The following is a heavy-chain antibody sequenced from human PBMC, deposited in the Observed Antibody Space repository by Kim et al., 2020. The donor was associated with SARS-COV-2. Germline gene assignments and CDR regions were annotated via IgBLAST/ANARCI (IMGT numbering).Heavy chain of an antibody. Sequence: KGRFTISRDNSKNTLYLQMNSLRAEDTAVYYCARHGYPAPYYYYYGMDVWGQGTTVTVSS. J-gene: IGHJ6*02. V-gene: IGHV3-64*04. D-gene: IGHD5-18*01. CDR3: ARHGYPAPYYYYYGMDV.